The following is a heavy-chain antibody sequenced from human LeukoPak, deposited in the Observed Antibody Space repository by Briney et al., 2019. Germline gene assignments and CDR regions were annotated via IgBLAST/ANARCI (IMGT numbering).Heavy chain of an antibody. CDR3: AKRGNPAVGHHYLDV. V-gene: IGHV3-23*01. D-gene: IGHD2-2*01. Sequence: GGSLRLSCAASGFTFSSYDMSWGRQAPGKGLEWVSSITLSGGSTFYADSVKGRFTISRDNSKNTLYLQMNSLGAEDTAVYYCAKRGNPAVGHHYLDVWGEGTTVSVSS. J-gene: IGHJ6*03. CDR2: ITLSGGST. CDR1: GFTFSSYD.